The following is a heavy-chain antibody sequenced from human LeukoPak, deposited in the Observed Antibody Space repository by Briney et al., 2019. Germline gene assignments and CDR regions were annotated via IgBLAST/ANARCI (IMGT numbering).Heavy chain of an antibody. D-gene: IGHD6-6*01. CDR1: GYMFSNYW. V-gene: IGHV5-51*01. CDR2: IYPGDFDT. CDR3: ARQTSSSSRVDF. Sequence: GESLKISCKGSGYMFSNYWIGWVRQMPGKSLEWMGTIYPGDFDTTYSPSLQGQVTISADKSISTAYLQWNSLKASDTAMYFCARQTSSSSRVDFWGQGTLVTVSS. J-gene: IGHJ4*02.